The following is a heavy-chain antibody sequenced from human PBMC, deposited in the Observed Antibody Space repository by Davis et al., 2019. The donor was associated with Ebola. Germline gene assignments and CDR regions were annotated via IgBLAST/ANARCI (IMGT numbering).Heavy chain of an antibody. Sequence: SVKVSCKASGGTFSNYAISWVRQAPGQGLEWMGGIIPIFGTANYAQKFQGRVTITADKSTSTAYMELSSLRSEDTAVYYCAREDFADSSIAARNYYYYYGMDVWGQGTTVTVSS. D-gene: IGHD6-6*01. CDR1: GGTFSNYA. CDR2: IIPIFGTA. J-gene: IGHJ6*02. CDR3: AREDFADSSIAARNYYYYYGMDV. V-gene: IGHV1-69*06.